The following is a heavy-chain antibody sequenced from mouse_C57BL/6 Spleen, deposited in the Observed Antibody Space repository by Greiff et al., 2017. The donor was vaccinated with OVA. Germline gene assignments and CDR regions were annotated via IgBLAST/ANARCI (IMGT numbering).Heavy chain of an antibody. Sequence: VQLQQSGPELVKPGASVKISCKASGYTFTDYYMNWVKQSHGKSLEWIGDINPNNGGTSYNQKFKGKATLTVDKSSSTAYMELRSLTSEDSAVYYCATGSYGTYWYFDVWGTGTTVTVSS. D-gene: IGHD2-1*01. J-gene: IGHJ1*03. V-gene: IGHV1-26*01. CDR2: INPNNGGT. CDR1: GYTFTDYY. CDR3: ATGSYGTYWYFDV.